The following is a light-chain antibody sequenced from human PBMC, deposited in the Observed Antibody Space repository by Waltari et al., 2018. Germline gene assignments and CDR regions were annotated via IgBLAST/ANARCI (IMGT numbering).Light chain of an antibody. V-gene: IGLV1-40*01. CDR3: QSYDSSLSGFV. J-gene: IGLJ1*01. CDR2: GHR. CDR1: SSNIGAGYD. Sequence: QSVLTQPPSVSRAPGQRVTISCTGSSSNIGAGYDVHWYQQLPGTAPKLLIYGHRKRPSGVPDRLSGSKSGTSASLAITGLQAEDEADYYCQSYDSSLSGFVFGTGTKVTVL.